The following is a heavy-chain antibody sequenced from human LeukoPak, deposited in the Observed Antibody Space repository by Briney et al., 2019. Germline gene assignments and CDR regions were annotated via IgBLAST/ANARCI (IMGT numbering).Heavy chain of an antibody. CDR1: GYTLTELS. Sequence: ASVKISCKVSGYTLTELSMHWVRQAPGKGLEWMGGFDPEDGETIYAQKFQGRVTMTEDTSTDTAYMELSSLRSEDTAAYYCATAGDSSSWYGFDYWGQGTLVTVSS. CDR3: ATAGDSSSWYGFDY. J-gene: IGHJ4*02. CDR2: FDPEDGET. V-gene: IGHV1-24*01. D-gene: IGHD6-13*01.